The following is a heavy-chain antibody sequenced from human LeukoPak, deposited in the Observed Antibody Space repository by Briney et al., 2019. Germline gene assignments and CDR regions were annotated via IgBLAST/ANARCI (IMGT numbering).Heavy chain of an antibody. CDR1: GFTVSSNH. Sequence: SGGSLRLSCAASGFTVSSNHMSWVRQAPGKGLEWVSVIYSGGSTDYADSVKRRFTISRDNSKNTLYLQMNSLRAEDTAVYHCARGPAGYNWGQGTLVTVSS. D-gene: IGHD1-1*01. CDR3: ARGPAGYN. CDR2: IYSGGST. J-gene: IGHJ4*02. V-gene: IGHV3-53*01.